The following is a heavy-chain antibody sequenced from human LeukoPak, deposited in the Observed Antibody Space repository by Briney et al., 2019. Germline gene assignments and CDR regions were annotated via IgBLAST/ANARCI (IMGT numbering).Heavy chain of an antibody. J-gene: IGHJ4*02. CDR2: IYTSGST. Sequence: PSETLSLTCTVSGGSISSGSYYWSWIRQPAGKGLEWIGRIYTSGSTNYNPSLKSRVTISVDTSKNQFSLKLSSVTAADTAVHYCARALSDSSGYYYVRTIFDYWGQGTLVTVSS. D-gene: IGHD3-22*01. V-gene: IGHV4-61*02. CDR1: GGSISSGSYY. CDR3: ARALSDSSGYYYVRTIFDY.